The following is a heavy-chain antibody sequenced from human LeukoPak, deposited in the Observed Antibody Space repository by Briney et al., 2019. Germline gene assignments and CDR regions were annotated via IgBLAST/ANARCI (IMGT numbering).Heavy chain of an antibody. J-gene: IGHJ4*02. Sequence: GGSLRLSCAASGFAFSSYAMSRVRQAPGKGLEWVSSTTFSGGTTYYADSVKGRFTISRDNSKNTLYLQMNSLRAEDTAIYYCAKDHTNLDYWGQGTLVTVSS. CDR3: AKDHTNLDY. CDR2: TTFSGGTT. CDR1: GFAFSSYA. V-gene: IGHV3-23*01.